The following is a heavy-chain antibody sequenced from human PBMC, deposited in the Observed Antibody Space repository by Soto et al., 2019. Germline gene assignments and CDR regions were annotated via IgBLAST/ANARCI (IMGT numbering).Heavy chain of an antibody. J-gene: IGHJ6*03. Sequence: QLQLQESGPGLVKPSETLSLTFTVSGGSISSSSYYWGWIRQPPGKGLEWIGSIYYSGSTYYNPSLKSRVTISVDTSKNQFSLKLSSVTAADTAVYYCARQVYSYGYHYYYYMDVWGKGTTVTVSS. CDR2: IYYSGST. CDR3: ARQVYSYGYHYYYYMDV. V-gene: IGHV4-39*01. D-gene: IGHD5-18*01. CDR1: GGSISSSSYY.